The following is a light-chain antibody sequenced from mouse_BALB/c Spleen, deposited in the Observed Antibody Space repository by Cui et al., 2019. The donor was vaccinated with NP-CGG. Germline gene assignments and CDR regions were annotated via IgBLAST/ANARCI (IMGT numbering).Light chain of an antibody. CDR3: ALWYSNHWV. J-gene: IGLJ1*01. CDR2: GTN. V-gene: IGLV1*01. Sequence: QAVVTAASALTTSPGETVTLTCRSSTGAVTTNNYANWVQEKPDHLFTGLIGGTNNRAPGVPARFSGSLIGDKAALTITGAQIEDEATYFCALWYSNHWVFGGGTKLTVL. CDR1: TGAVTTNNY.